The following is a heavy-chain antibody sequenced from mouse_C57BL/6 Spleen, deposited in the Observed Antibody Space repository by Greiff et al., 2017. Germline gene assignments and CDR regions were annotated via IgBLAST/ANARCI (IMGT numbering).Heavy chain of an antibody. CDR2: INPNKGGT. CDR1: GYTFTDYY. V-gene: IGHV1-26*01. J-gene: IGHJ2*01. Sequence: VQLQQSGPELVKPGASVKISCKASGYTFTDYYMNWVKQSHGKSLEWIGDINPNKGGTSYNQNFKGKATLTVDKSSSTSYMEIRSLTSGDSAVYYCARSNYYGSSPFDYWGQGTTLTVSS. D-gene: IGHD1-1*01. CDR3: ARSNYYGSSPFDY.